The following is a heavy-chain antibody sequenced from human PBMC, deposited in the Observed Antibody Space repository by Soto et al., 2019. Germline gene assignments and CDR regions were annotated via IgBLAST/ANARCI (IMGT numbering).Heavy chain of an antibody. D-gene: IGHD3-10*01. CDR2: IYWDDDK. Sequence: QITLKESGPTLVKPTQTLTLTCTFSGFSLSTSGVGVGWIRQPPGKALEWLALIYWDDDKRYSPSLKSRLTITKDTSKNQVVLTMTNMDPVDTATYYCAHHIESLWFGELSPGVGGMDVWGQGTTVTVSS. J-gene: IGHJ6*02. CDR3: AHHIESLWFGELSPGVGGMDV. CDR1: GFSLSTSGVG. V-gene: IGHV2-5*02.